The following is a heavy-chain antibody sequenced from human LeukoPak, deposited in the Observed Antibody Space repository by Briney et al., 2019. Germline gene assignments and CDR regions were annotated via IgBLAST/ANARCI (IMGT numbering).Heavy chain of an antibody. CDR2: VSVDGDTK. CDR3: AKDIIGYAPL. V-gene: IGHV3-43*01. CDR1: GFTFDDFP. Sequence: GGSLRLSCAASGFTFDDFPMHWVRQQPGKGLEWVSLVSVDGDTKYYADSVRGRFTISRDNSKNSLYLQMNSLRIEDTAFYYCAKDIIGYAPLWGQGTLVTVSS. J-gene: IGHJ4*02. D-gene: IGHD2-8*01.